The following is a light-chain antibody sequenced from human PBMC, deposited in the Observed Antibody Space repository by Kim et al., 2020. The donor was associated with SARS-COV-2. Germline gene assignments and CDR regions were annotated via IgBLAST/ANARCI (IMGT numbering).Light chain of an antibody. CDR1: KLGDKY. CDR3: QAWDNTWV. J-gene: IGLJ3*02. CDR2: QDT. Sequence: SLSPGQTVTIPCSGDKLGDKYSYWYQQQPGQAPVLVIYQDTKRPSGIPERFACSNSGNTATLTISGAQAMDEADYYCQAWDNTWVFGGGTQLTVL. V-gene: IGLV3-1*01.